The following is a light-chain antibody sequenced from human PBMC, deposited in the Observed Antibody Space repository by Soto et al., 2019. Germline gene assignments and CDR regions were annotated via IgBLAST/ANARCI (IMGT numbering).Light chain of an antibody. J-gene: IGLJ2*01. CDR2: EGT. CDR1: SSEV. CDR3: CSYTSSSTLV. Sequence: QSALTQPASVSGSPGQSITISCTGTSSEVSWYQQHPDKAPKLMIYEGTRRPSGVSDRFSGSRSDNTASLTISGLQAEDEADYYCCSYTSSSTLVFGGGTKLTVL. V-gene: IGLV2-14*02.